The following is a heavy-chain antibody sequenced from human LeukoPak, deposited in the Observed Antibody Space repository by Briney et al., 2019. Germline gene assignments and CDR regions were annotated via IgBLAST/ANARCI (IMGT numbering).Heavy chain of an antibody. D-gene: IGHD4-17*01. V-gene: IGHV3-15*01. Sequence: GGSLRLSCAASGFTFSNAWMSWVRQAPGKGLEWVGRIKSKTDGGTTDYAAPVKGRFTISREDSKNTLYLQMNSLKTEDTAVYYCTTDMTLTVTTTYHDAFDIWGQGTMVTVSS. J-gene: IGHJ3*02. CDR1: GFTFSNAW. CDR3: TTDMTLTVTTTYHDAFDI. CDR2: IKSKTDGGTT.